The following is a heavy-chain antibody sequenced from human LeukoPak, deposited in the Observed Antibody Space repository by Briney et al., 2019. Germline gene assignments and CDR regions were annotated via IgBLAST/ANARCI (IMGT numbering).Heavy chain of an antibody. J-gene: IGHJ4*02. CDR1: GGSISSGNYY. CDR2: INHSGST. Sequence: PSETLSLTCNVSGGSISSGNYYWSWIRQPPGKGLEWIGEINHSGSTNYNPSLKSRVTISVDTSKNQFSLKLSSVTAADTAVYYCARGNIAAAVDYWGQGTLVTVSS. V-gene: IGHV4-39*07. CDR3: ARGNIAAAVDY. D-gene: IGHD6-13*01.